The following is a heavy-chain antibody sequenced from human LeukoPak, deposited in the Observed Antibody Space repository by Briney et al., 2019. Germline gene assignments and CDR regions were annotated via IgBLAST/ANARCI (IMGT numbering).Heavy chain of an antibody. D-gene: IGHD1-26*01. J-gene: IGHJ4*02. V-gene: IGHV4-39*01. Sequence: SETLSLTCTVSGGSISSSSYYWGWIRQPPGKGLEWSVSIYYSGSTYYNPSLKSRVTISVDTSKNQFSLTLSSVTAADTAVYYCARAVGVPGGFDYWGQGTLVTVSS. CDR2: IYYSGST. CDR1: GGSISSSSYY. CDR3: ARAVGVPGGFDY.